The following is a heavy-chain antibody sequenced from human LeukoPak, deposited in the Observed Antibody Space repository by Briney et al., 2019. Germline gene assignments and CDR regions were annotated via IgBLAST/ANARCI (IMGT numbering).Heavy chain of an antibody. CDR3: ARDSSGWSTAVDP. CDR1: GVSISSGSYY. Sequence: SETLSLTCTVSGVSISSGSYYWSWIRQPAGKGLEWIGRIYTSGSTNYNPSLKSRVTISVDTSKNQFSLKLSSVTAADTAVYYCARDSSGWSTAVDPWGQGTLVTVSS. V-gene: IGHV4-61*02. CDR2: IYTSGST. J-gene: IGHJ5*02. D-gene: IGHD6-19*01.